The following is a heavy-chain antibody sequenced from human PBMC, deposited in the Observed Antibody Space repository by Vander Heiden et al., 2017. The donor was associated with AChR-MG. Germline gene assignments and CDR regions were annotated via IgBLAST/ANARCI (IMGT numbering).Heavy chain of an antibody. CDR1: GGTFSSYA. CDR3: ARDPSITMVRGVIRYYYGMDV. V-gene: IGHV1-69*01. D-gene: IGHD3-10*01. J-gene: IGHJ6*02. CDR2: IIPIFGTA. Sequence: QVQLVQSGAEVKKPGSSVKVSCKASGGTFSSYAISWVRQAPGQWLEWMGGIIPIFGTANYAQKFQGRVTITADESTSTAYMELSSLRSEDTAVYCCARDPSITMVRGVIRYYYGMDVWGQGTTVTVSS.